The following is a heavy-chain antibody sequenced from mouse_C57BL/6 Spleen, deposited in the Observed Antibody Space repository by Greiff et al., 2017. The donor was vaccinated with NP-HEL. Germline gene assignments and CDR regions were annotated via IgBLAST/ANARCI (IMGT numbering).Heavy chain of an antibody. CDR1: GFTFTDYY. V-gene: IGHV7-3*01. Sequence: EVQRVESGGGLVQPGGSLSLSCAASGFTFTDYYMSWVRQPPGKALEWLGFIRNKANGYTTEYSASVKGRFTISRDNSQSILYLQMNALRAEDSATYYCARSYYDHWYFDVWGTGTTVTVSS. CDR2: IRNKANGYTT. J-gene: IGHJ1*03. D-gene: IGHD2-10*01. CDR3: ARSYYDHWYFDV.